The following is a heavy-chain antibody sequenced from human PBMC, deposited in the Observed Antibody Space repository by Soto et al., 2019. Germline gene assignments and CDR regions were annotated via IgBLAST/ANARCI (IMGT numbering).Heavy chain of an antibody. CDR3: ARWGTTGGLDV. CDR1: GFTFSSFA. CDR2: ISYDGSEE. D-gene: IGHD3-16*01. J-gene: IGHJ1*01. Sequence: QVQLVESGGGVVQPGKSLRLSCAASGFTFSSFAMHWVRQAPGRGLEWVTLISYDGSEEYYADSVKGRFTISRDDSQNTVHLQMNSLRLEDTALYYCARWGTTGGLDVWGQGTLVSVSS. V-gene: IGHV3-30-3*01.